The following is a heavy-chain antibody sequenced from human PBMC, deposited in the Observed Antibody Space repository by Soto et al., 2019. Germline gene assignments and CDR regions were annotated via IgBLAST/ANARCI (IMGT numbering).Heavy chain of an antibody. D-gene: IGHD6-13*01. CDR1: GFTFSDYY. J-gene: IGHJ6*02. CDR3: ARVSWGIAGLGTYGMDV. Sequence: QVQLVESGGGLVKPGGSLRLSCAASGFTFSDYYMSWIRQAPGKGLEWVSYISSSSSYTNYADSVKGRFTISRDNAKNSLYLQMNSLRAEDTAVYYCARVSWGIAGLGTYGMDVWGQGTTVTVSS. V-gene: IGHV3-11*06. CDR2: ISSSSSYT.